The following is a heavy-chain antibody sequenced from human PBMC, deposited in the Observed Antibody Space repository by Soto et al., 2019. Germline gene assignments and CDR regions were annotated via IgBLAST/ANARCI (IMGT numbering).Heavy chain of an antibody. CDR3: ARVAHQSLDY. V-gene: IGHV1-46*01. D-gene: IGHD5-12*01. J-gene: IGHJ4*02. Sequence: SEKVCCRASGYTLTDYHIHWVRQAPGQGLEWLGIINPSDGGTGYAQKFQGRVTMTSDTYTSTVYMDMSSLRSEDTAVYYCARVAHQSLDYWGLGTLVT. CDR2: INPSDGGT. CDR1: GYTLTDYH.